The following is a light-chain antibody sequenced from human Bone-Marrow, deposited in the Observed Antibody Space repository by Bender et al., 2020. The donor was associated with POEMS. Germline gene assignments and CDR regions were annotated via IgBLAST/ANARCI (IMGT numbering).Light chain of an antibody. Sequence: QSALTQPASVSGSPGQSITISCTGTGSYFGHFILVSWYQHHPDKAPKLIIYEVSKRPSGVSIRFSGSKSGNTASLTISGLQADDEADYYCCSYAGSSTFVLFGGGTKLTVL. J-gene: IGLJ2*01. CDR1: GSYFGHFIL. CDR2: EVS. CDR3: CSYAGSSTFVL. V-gene: IGLV2-23*02.